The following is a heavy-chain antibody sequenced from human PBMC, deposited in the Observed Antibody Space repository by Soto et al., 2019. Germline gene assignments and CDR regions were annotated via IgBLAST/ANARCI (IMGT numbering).Heavy chain of an antibody. J-gene: IGHJ6*02. CDR3: ARSQGSSTSLEIYYYYYYGMDV. Sequence: QVQLVQSGAEVKKPGSSVKVSCKASGGTFGSYAISWVRQAPGQGLEWMGGIIPIPGTATYAQKFQGRVTIAADEYTSTAYMELSSLRSEDTAVYYWARSQGSSTSLEIYYYYYYGMDVWGQGTTVTVSS. V-gene: IGHV1-69*01. CDR2: IIPIPGTA. D-gene: IGHD2-2*01. CDR1: GGTFGSYA.